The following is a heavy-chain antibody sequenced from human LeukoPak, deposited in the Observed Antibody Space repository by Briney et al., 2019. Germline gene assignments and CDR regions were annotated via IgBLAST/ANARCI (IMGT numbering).Heavy chain of an antibody. CDR3: VKDGPITGIYLCA. Sequence: GGSLRLSCTASGFTFSDYVMNWVRQAPGKGLEWVSVISNADAYTSYTGSVKGRFTISRDNSKDTLYLQMNDLRAEDTAVYYCVKDGPITGIYLCAWGQGTLVTVSS. J-gene: IGHJ5*02. CDR1: GFTFSDYV. D-gene: IGHD1-1*01. CDR2: ISNADAYT. V-gene: IGHV3-23*01.